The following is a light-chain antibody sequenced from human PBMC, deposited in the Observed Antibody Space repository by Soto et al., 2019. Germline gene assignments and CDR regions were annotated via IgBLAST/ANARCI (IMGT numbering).Light chain of an antibody. J-gene: IGKJ5*01. CDR1: QSVSSSY. CDR3: QHYDSLPIT. V-gene: IGKV3-20*01. Sequence: EIVLTQSPGTLALSPGERAALCCGASQSVSSSYLAWYQQKPGQPPRLLIYGASSRATGIPDRFSGSGSGTDFTLTISRLEPEDFAVFYCQHYDSLPITFGQGTRLEIK. CDR2: GAS.